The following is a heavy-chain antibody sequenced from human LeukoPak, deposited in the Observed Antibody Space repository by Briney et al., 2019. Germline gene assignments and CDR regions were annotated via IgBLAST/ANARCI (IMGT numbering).Heavy chain of an antibody. CDR1: GFTFSSYG. D-gene: IGHD5-12*01. V-gene: IGHV3-33*01. Sequence: PGGSLRLSCAASGFTFSSYGMHWVRQAPGKGLEWVAVIWYDGSNKYYADSVKGRFTISRDNSKNTLYPQMNSLRAEDTAVYYCARAWGRGYSGYDFDYFDYWGQGTLVTVSS. CDR3: ARAWGRGYSGYDFDYFDY. J-gene: IGHJ4*02. CDR2: IWYDGSNK.